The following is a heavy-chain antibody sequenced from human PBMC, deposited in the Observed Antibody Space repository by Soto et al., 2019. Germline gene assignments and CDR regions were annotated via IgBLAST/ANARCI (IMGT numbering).Heavy chain of an antibody. CDR1: GYTFTSYG. J-gene: IGHJ6*02. CDR2: ISAYNGNT. D-gene: IGHD3-22*01. CDR3: ARAVGNYYDSSGFRTMYGMDV. V-gene: IGHV1-18*04. Sequence: GASVKVSCKAPGYTFTSYGISWVRQAPGQGLEWMGWISAYNGNTNYAQKLQGRVTMTTDTSTSTAYMELRSLRSDDTAVYYCARAVGNYYDSSGFRTMYGMDVWGQGTTVTVSS.